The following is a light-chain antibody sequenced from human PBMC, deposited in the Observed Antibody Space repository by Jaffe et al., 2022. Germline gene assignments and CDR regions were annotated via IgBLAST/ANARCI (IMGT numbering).Light chain of an antibody. V-gene: IGKV1-39*01. J-gene: IGKJ2*01. CDR3: QQTYNSPQT. Sequence: DIQMTQSPSSLSASIGYRVTITCRASQSITSYLNWYQQKPGKAPMLLIYAASSLQSGVPSRFSGSGSGTDFTLTISGLQPEDSATYFCQQTYNSPQTFGQGTKLEIK. CDR2: AAS. CDR1: QSITSY.